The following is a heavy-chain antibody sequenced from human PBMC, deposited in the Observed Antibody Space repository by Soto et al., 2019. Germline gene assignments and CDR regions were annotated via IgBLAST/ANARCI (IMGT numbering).Heavy chain of an antibody. CDR2: INSDVSST. J-gene: IGHJ6*02. Sequence: EVQLVESGGGLVQPGGSLRLSCVASGFSFSDYCMHWVRQAPGKGLVWVSRINSDVSSTTYADSVKGRFTIFRDSAKNTLYLQLNSLRAEDTAVYYCARDRVAAAGTVMGRYFYSYGMDVWGQGNKVTVSS. D-gene: IGHD6-13*01. CDR3: ARDRVAAAGTVMGRYFYSYGMDV. V-gene: IGHV3-74*01. CDR1: GFSFSDYC.